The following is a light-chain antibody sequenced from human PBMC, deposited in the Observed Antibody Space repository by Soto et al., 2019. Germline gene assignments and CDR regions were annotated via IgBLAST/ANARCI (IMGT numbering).Light chain of an antibody. CDR2: WAS. V-gene: IGKV4-1*01. Sequence: DIVMTQSPDSLAVSLGERATINCKSSQSVLYSSNNKNYLAWYQQKPGQPPKLLIYWASTRESGVPDRFSGSGSGTDFTLTISSLQAEYVAVYYCQQYYSTPQTFGQGIKVEIK. CDR1: QSVLYSSNNKNY. CDR3: QQYYSTPQT. J-gene: IGKJ1*01.